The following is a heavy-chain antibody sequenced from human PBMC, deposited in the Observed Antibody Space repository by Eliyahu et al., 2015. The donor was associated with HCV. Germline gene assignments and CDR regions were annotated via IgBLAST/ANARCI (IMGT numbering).Heavy chain of an antibody. CDR2: ISSGSSYI. D-gene: IGHD3-16*01. CDR3: ARGLGLAGGYYYYMDV. CDR1: GFTFSSYN. Sequence: EVQLVESGGGLVKPGGSLRLSCAAXGFTFSSYNMNWVRQAPGKGLXWVSSISSGSSYIYYADSVKGRFTISRDNAKNSLYLQMSSLRAEDTAVYYCARGLGLAGGYYYYMDVWGKGTTVTVSS. V-gene: IGHV3-21*01. J-gene: IGHJ6*03.